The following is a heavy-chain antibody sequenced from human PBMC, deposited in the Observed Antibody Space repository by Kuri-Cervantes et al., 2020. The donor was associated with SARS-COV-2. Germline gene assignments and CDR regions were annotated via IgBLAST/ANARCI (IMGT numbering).Heavy chain of an antibody. D-gene: IGHD2-15*01. CDR3: ARTGAVAATQINAFDI. Sequence: ESLKISCAASGITFSSYAMSWVRQPPGKGLEWIGEIYHSGSTNYNPSLKSRVTISVDKSKNQFSLKLSSVTAADTAVYYCARTGAVAATQINAFDIWGQGTMVTVS. CDR1: GITFSSYAM. V-gene: IGHV4/OR15-8*01. J-gene: IGHJ3*02. CDR2: IYHSGST.